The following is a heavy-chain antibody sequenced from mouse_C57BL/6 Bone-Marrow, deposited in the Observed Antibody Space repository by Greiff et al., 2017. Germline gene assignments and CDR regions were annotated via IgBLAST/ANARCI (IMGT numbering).Heavy chain of an antibody. V-gene: IGHV7-1*01. D-gene: IGHD1-1*02. CDR1: GFTFSDFY. CDR2: SRNKANDYTT. J-gene: IGHJ4*01. Sequence: EVKVVESGGGLVQSGRSLRLSCATSGFTFSDFYMEWVRQAPGKGLEWIAASRNKANDYTTEYSASVKGRFIVSRDTSQSILYLQMNALRAEDTAIYYCARDEGWSYAMDYWGQGTSVTVSS. CDR3: ARDEGWSYAMDY.